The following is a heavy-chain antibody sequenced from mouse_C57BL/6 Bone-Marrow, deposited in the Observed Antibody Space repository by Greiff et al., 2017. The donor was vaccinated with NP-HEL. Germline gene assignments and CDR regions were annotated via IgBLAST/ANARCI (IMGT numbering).Heavy chain of an antibody. D-gene: IGHD1-3*01. CDR3: ARESDAMDY. V-gene: IGHV1-64*01. CDR1: GYTFTSYW. CDR2: IHPNSGST. Sequence: QVQLQQPGAELVKPGASVKLSCKASGYTFTSYWMHWVKQRPGQGLEWIGMIHPNSGSTNYNEKFKSKATLTVDQSSSTAYMRLSSLTSEDSAVYYCARESDAMDYWGQGTSVTVSS. J-gene: IGHJ4*01.